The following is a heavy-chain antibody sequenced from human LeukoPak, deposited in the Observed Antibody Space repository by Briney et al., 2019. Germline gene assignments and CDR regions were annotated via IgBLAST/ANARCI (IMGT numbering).Heavy chain of an antibody. D-gene: IGHD6-19*01. CDR2: IYSGGST. Sequence: PGGSLRLSCAASGFTVSSNYMSWVRQAPGKGLEWVSVIYSGGSTYYADSVKGRFTISRDNSKNTLYLQMNSLRAEDTAVYYCARDKAVAGIDYWGQGTLVTASS. CDR3: ARDKAVAGIDY. J-gene: IGHJ4*02. CDR1: GFTVSSNY. V-gene: IGHV3-66*01.